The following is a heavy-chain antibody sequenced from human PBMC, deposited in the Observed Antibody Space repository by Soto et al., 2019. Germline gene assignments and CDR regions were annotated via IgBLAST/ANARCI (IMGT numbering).Heavy chain of an antibody. D-gene: IGHD3-22*01. Sequence: SETLSLTCAVHGVSFSCYYWTWIRRPPGKGLEWIGEINHTGGTNYNPSLKSRLTMSMDTSKSHFSLKLSSVSAADTAVYYCAXGLKRYYYQISGHYYHYFDYWGQGALVTVSS. CDR2: INHTGGT. V-gene: IGHV4-34*01. CDR3: AXGLKRYYYQISGHYYHYFDY. CDR1: GVSFSCYY. J-gene: IGHJ4*02.